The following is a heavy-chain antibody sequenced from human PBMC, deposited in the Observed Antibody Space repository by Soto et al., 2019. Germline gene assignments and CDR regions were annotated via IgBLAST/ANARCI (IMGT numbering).Heavy chain of an antibody. D-gene: IGHD2-8*02. CDR2: IYYSGST. Sequence: QVQLQESGPGLVKPSQTLSLTCTVSGGSISSGGYYWSWIRQHPGKGLEWIGYIYYSGSTYYNPSLKSRVTISVDTSNNQFSLKLSSVTAADTAVYYCARDSVGTGNWFDPWGQGTLVTVSS. CDR3: ARDSVGTGNWFDP. CDR1: GGSISSGGYY. J-gene: IGHJ5*02. V-gene: IGHV4-31*03.